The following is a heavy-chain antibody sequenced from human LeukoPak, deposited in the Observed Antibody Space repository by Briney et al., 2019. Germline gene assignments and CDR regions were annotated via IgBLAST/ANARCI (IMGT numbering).Heavy chain of an antibody. J-gene: IGHJ6*02. CDR2: ISYDGSNK. CDR1: GFTFSSYG. CDR3: ARDMYSSSPYYYYGMDV. V-gene: IGHV3-30*03. D-gene: IGHD6-6*01. Sequence: GRSLRLSCAASGFTFSSYGMHWVRQAPGKGLEWVAVISYDGSNKYYADSVKGRFTISRDNSKNTLYLQMNSLRAEDTAVYYCARDMYSSSPYYYYGMDVWGQGTTVTVSS.